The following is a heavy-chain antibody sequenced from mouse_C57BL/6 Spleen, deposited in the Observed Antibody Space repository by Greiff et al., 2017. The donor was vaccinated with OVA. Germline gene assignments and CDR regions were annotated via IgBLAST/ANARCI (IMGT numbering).Heavy chain of an antibody. CDR2: ISSGSSTI. J-gene: IGHJ4*01. CDR3: ARRRYDYDGYYAMDY. V-gene: IGHV5-17*01. CDR1: GFTFSDYG. Sequence: EVKVVESGGGLVKPGGSLKLSCAASGFTFSDYGMHWVRQAPEKGLEWVAYISSGSSTIYYADTVKGRFTISRDNAKNTLFLQMTSLRSEDTAMYYCARRRYDYDGYYAMDYWGQGTSVTVSS. D-gene: IGHD2-4*01.